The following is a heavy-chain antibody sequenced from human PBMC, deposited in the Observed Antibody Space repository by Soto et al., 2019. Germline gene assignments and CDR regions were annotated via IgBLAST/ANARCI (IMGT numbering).Heavy chain of an antibody. CDR2: VTSGGTT. D-gene: IGHD3-3*01. CDR3: ATEVRYLEWFTRPDY. Sequence: EAQLVESGGGLVQPGGSLRLSCAASGFAFGSYAMNWVRQAPGKGLEWVSAVTSGGTTYYADSMGGRFTISRDNSKNTLYLQMNSLRAEDTAVYYFATEVRYLEWFTRPDYWGQGTLVTVSS. CDR1: GFAFGSYA. J-gene: IGHJ4*02. V-gene: IGHV3-23*04.